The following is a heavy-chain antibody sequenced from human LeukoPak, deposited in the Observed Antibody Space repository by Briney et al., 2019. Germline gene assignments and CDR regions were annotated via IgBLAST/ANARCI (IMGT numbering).Heavy chain of an antibody. V-gene: IGHV3-21*01. J-gene: IGHJ4*02. CDR2: ISSSSSYM. Sequence: GGSLRLSCAASGFTFSRYDMNWVRQAPGKGLEWGSSISSSSSYMYYADSVKGRFTISRDNAKNSLYLQMNSLRADDTAVYYCARDLPGIAAALDYWGQGTLVTVSS. CDR1: GFTFSRYD. CDR3: ARDLPGIAAALDY. D-gene: IGHD6-13*01.